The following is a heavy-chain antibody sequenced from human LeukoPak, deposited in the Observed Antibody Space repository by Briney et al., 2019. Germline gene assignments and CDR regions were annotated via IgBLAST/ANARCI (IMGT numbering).Heavy chain of an antibody. CDR1: GFTFTSSA. CDR3: AREDGYNFDDAFDI. V-gene: IGHV1-18*01. D-gene: IGHD5-24*01. CDR2: ISAYNGNT. J-gene: IGHJ3*02. Sequence: ASVKVSCKASGFTFTSSAMQWVRQARGQRLEWMGWISAYNGNTNYAQKLQGRVTMTTDTSTSTAYMELRSLRSDDTAVYYCAREDGYNFDDAFDIWGQGTMVTVSS.